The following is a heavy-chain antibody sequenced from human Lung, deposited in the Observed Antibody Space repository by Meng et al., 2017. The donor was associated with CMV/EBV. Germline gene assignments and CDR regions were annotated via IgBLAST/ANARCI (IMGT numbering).Heavy chain of an antibody. CDR3: ARDTGYDDDFEI. D-gene: IGHD5-12*01. Sequence: GESLKISCAASGFTFSSYWMSWVRQAPGKGLEWVANIKQDGSEKYYVDSVKGRFTISRDNAKNSLYLQMNSLRAEDTAVYYCARDTGYDDDFEIWGQGTMVTVSS. V-gene: IGHV3-7*01. CDR1: GFTFSSYW. J-gene: IGHJ3*02. CDR2: IKQDGSEK.